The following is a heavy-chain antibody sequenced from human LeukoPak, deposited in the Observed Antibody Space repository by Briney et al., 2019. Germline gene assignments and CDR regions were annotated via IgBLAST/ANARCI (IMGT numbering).Heavy chain of an antibody. Sequence: ASVKVSCKTSGYTLTNYGINWVRQAPGQGLEWMGWISAYNGNTNYAQKVQGRVTMTTDTSTSTAYMELRSLRSDDTAVYYCARSYYDFWSGYYSLVDYYYMDVWGKGTTVTVSS. V-gene: IGHV1-18*01. D-gene: IGHD3-3*01. CDR1: GYTLTNYG. CDR2: ISAYNGNT. CDR3: ARSYYDFWSGYYSLVDYYYMDV. J-gene: IGHJ6*03.